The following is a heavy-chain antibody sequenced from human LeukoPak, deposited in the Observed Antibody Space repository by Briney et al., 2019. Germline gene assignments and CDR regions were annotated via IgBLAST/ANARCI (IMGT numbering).Heavy chain of an antibody. D-gene: IGHD3-10*01. V-gene: IGHV3-33*01. J-gene: IGHJ4*02. Sequence: GRSLRHSCAASGFSFSTYALHWVRPAPRKGLPWVALIWQEASDTFYTDSVKGRITISRDNSKNPVYLQMNRRGDEDAAVYYCARQIFGSVSHPDYWGQGTLVTVSS. CDR3: ARQIFGSVSHPDY. CDR1: GFSFSTYA. CDR2: IWQEASDT.